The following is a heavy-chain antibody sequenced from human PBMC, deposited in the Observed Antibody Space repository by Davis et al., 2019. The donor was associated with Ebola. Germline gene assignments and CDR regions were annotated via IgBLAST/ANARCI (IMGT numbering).Heavy chain of an antibody. Sequence: ASVKVSCKASGYTFTSYGINWVRQAPGQGLEWMGWISAYNGNTKYTQKLQGRVAMTSDTATTTAYMEVGSLRSDDTAVYYCARAQFPTTSDHWGQGTLVTVSS. CDR3: ARAQFPTTSDH. J-gene: IGHJ4*02. CDR2: ISAYNGNT. CDR1: GYTFTSYG. V-gene: IGHV1-18*01. D-gene: IGHD1-1*01.